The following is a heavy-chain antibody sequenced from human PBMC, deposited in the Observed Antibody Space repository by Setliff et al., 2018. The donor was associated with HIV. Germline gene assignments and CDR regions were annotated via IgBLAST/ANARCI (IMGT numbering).Heavy chain of an antibody. V-gene: IGHV5-51*01. Sequence: LKISCKGSGYSFTTYWIGWVRQMPGKGLEWMGIIYPGDSDTRYSPSFQGQVTISADKSISTAYLQWSSLKASDTAMYYCARLRDSSGYYYVGGAFDIWGQGTMVTVSS. D-gene: IGHD3-22*01. CDR1: GYSFTTYW. CDR3: ARLRDSSGYYYVGGAFDI. CDR2: IYPGDSDT. J-gene: IGHJ3*02.